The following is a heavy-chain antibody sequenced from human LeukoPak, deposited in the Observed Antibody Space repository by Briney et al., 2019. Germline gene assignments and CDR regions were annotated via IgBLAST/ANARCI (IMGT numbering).Heavy chain of an antibody. Sequence: SETLSLTCAVSGYSISIVFYWGWIRQAPPQGLEWIGSIYHSGSTYYNPSLKSRVTISVDTSKNQFSLKLSSVTAADTAVYYCARVYSSGWYYFDYWGQGTLVTVSS. CDR1: GYSISIVFY. J-gene: IGHJ4*02. CDR3: ARVYSSGWYYFDY. D-gene: IGHD6-19*01. V-gene: IGHV4-38-2*01. CDR2: IYHSGST.